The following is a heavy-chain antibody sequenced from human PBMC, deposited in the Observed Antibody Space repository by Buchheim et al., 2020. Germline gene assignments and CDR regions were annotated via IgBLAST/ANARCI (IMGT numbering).Heavy chain of an antibody. D-gene: IGHD3-10*01. J-gene: IGHJ6*03. CDR2: IKSKTDGGTT. V-gene: IGHV3-15*01. Sequence: EVQLVESGGGLVKPGGSLRLSCAASGFTFSNAWMSWVRQAPGKGLEWVGRIKSKTDGGTTDYAAPVKGRFTISRDDSKNTLYLQMNSLKTEDTAVYYCTTGSSGSGSSLHYYYYYYMDVWGKGTT. CDR1: GFTFSNAW. CDR3: TTGSSGSGSSLHYYYYYYMDV.